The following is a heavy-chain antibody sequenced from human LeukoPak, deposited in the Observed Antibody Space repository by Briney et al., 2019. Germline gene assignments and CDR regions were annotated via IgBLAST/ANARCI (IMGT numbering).Heavy chain of an antibody. CDR1: GFTFSSYW. Sequence: GGSLRLSCAASGFTFSSYWMHWVRQAPGKGLVWVSRINSDGSSTNYADSVKGRFTISRDNAKNPLYLQMNSLRAEDTAVYYCARDQGGILTGYYTEFDYWGQGTLVTVSS. CDR3: ARDQGGILTGYYTEFDY. J-gene: IGHJ4*02. D-gene: IGHD3-9*01. CDR2: INSDGSST. V-gene: IGHV3-74*01.